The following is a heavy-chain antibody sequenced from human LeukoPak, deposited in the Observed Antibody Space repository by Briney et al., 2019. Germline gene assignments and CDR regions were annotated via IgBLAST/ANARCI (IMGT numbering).Heavy chain of an antibody. J-gene: IGHJ4*02. Sequence: PSETLSLTCTVSGGSIRSSYYYWGWIRQPPGKGLEWIGSIYDSGSTYYNPSLKSRVTISVDTSKNQFSLKLNSVTAADTAVYYCAVVGATTGDYWGQGTLVTVSS. D-gene: IGHD1-26*01. CDR1: GGSIRSSYYY. V-gene: IGHV4-39*01. CDR2: IYDSGST. CDR3: AVVGATTGDY.